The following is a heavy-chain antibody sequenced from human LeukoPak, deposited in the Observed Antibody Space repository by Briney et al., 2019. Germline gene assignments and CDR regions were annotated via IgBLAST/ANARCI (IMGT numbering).Heavy chain of an antibody. V-gene: IGHV3-11*03. CDR3: AINRNYRGIDEKVDYVDY. CDR2: ISSSSSYT. D-gene: IGHD6-13*01. Sequence: GGSLRLSCAASGFTFSDYYMSWVRQAPGKGLEWVSYISSSSSYTNYADSVKGRFTISRDNAKNSLYLQMNSLRAEDTAVYYCAINRNYRGIDEKVDYVDYWGQGTLVTVSS. CDR1: GFTFSDYY. J-gene: IGHJ4*02.